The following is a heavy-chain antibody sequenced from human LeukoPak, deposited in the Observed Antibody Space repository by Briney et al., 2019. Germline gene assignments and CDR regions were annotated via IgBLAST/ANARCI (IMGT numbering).Heavy chain of an antibody. J-gene: IGHJ4*02. Sequence: PGGSLRLSCTASGFTFSGYSMNWIRQAPGKGLEWVAVVHHDGSERYYADSVKGRFTISRDNSKNTLYVQMDSLRVEDTAVYYCATGSGYYYDHWGQGTLVTVSS. CDR1: GFTFSGYS. V-gene: IGHV3-33*08. CDR3: ATGSGYYYDH. D-gene: IGHD3-22*01. CDR2: VHHDGSER.